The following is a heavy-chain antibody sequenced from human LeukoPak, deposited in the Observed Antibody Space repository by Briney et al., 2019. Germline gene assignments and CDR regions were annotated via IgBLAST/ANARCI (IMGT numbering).Heavy chain of an antibody. CDR2: IYTSGST. J-gene: IGHJ6*02. CDR3: ARQPPQYYGMDV. Sequence: SETLSLTCTVSGGSFSNYYWSWIRQPAGKGLEWIGRIYTSGSTNYNPSVKSRVTMSVDTSNNQFSLKLTSVPAADTAVHYCARQPPQYYGMDVWGQGTTVTVSS. V-gene: IGHV4-4*07. CDR1: GGSFSNYY.